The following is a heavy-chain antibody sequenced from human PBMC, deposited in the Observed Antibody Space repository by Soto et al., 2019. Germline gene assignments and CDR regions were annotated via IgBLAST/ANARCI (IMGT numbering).Heavy chain of an antibody. CDR3: ARQGFGVLHGLVDV. V-gene: IGHV4-30-2*01. CDR2: IYHSGST. J-gene: IGHJ6*02. D-gene: IGHD3-10*01. Sequence: PSETLSLTCAVSGGSISSGGYSWNWIRQPPGKGLEWIGNIYHSGSTYYNASLKSRVTISVDRSKNQFSLKLSSVTAADTAVYYCARQGFGVLHGLVDVWGQGTTVTVSS. CDR1: GGSISSGGYS.